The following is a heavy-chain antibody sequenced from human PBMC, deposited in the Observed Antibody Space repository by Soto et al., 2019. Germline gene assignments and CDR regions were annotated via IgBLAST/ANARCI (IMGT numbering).Heavy chain of an antibody. Sequence: PGGSLRLSCAASGLTFSSYAMSWVRQAPGKGLEWVSAISGSGGSTYYADSVKGRFTISRDNSKNPLYLQMNSLRAEDTAVYYCAKLSCSSTSCPNWFDPWGQGTLVTVSS. J-gene: IGHJ5*02. V-gene: IGHV3-23*01. CDR1: GLTFSSYA. CDR3: AKLSCSSTSCPNWFDP. CDR2: ISGSGGST. D-gene: IGHD2-2*01.